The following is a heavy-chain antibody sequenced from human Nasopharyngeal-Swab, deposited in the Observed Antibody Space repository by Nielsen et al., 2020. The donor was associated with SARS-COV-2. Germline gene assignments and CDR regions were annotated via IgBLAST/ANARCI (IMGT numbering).Heavy chain of an antibody. J-gene: IGHJ3*02. CDR3: ARPVGLRYFDWFNAFDI. V-gene: IGHV3-30-3*01. CDR1: GFTFSSYA. Sequence: GGSLRLSCAASGFTFSSYAMHWVRQAPGKGLEWVAVISYDGSNKYYADSVKGRFTISRDNSKNTLYLQMNSLRAEDTAVYYCARPVGLRYFDWFNAFDIWGQGTMVTVSS. D-gene: IGHD3-9*01. CDR2: ISYDGSNK.